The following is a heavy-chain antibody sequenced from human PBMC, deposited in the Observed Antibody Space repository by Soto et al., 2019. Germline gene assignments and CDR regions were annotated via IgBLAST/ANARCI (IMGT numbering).Heavy chain of an antibody. CDR2: ISYDGSYQ. CDR1: GFTFKSYA. V-gene: IGHV3-30*18. CDR3: AQDGRSGSVTRPDH. Sequence: QAQLVESGGGEVQPGRSLRLSFAASGFTFKSYARHWVRQAPAKGRGWVAVISYDGSYQYYSDSVKGRFTISRDNSKNTLNLQMNSLRVEDSAMYYCAQDGRSGSVTRPDHWGQGTLVTVSS. D-gene: IGHD1-26*01. J-gene: IGHJ4*02.